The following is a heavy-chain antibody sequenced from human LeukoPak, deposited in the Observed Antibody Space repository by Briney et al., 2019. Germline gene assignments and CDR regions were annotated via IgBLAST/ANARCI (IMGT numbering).Heavy chain of an antibody. V-gene: IGHV1-69*05. CDR2: IIPIFGTA. CDR1: GGTFSSYA. CDR3: ASMVVAATKRAGYFDY. D-gene: IGHD2-15*01. Sequence: SVKVSCKASGGTFSSYAISWVRQAPGQGLEWMGGIIPIFGTANYAQKFQGRVTITTDESTSTAYMELSSLRSEDTAVYYCASMVVAATKRAGYFDYWGQGTLVTASS. J-gene: IGHJ4*02.